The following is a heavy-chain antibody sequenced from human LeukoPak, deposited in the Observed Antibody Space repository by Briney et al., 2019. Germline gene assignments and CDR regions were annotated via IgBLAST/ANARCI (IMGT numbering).Heavy chain of an antibody. D-gene: IGHD6-13*01. Sequence: PGGSLRLSCAASGFTFSSYWMHWVRQAPGKGLVWVSRINSDGSSTTYADSVKGRFTISRDNAKNTLYLQMNSLRAEDTAVYYCAKEGHGSSWPSWDYYYYYMDVWGKGTTVTVSS. V-gene: IGHV3-74*03. J-gene: IGHJ6*03. CDR2: INSDGSST. CDR1: GFTFSSYW. CDR3: AKEGHGSSWPSWDYYYYYMDV.